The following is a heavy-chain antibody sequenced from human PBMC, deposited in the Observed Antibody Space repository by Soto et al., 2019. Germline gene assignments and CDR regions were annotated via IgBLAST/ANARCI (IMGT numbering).Heavy chain of an antibody. V-gene: IGHV3-23*01. CDR3: AKGRGGSGSLTPRVDF. J-gene: IGHJ4*02. CDR1: GFTFNNYA. CDR2: ISGGGDTT. D-gene: IGHD3-10*01. Sequence: EVQLLESGGGLVQPGGSLRLSCAASGFTFNNYAMTWVRQAPGKGLEWVSAISGGGDTTSYEDSVKGRFTVSRDGSKNTLYLQMSSLRAEDMALYYCAKGRGGSGSLTPRVDFWGQGTLVTVSS.